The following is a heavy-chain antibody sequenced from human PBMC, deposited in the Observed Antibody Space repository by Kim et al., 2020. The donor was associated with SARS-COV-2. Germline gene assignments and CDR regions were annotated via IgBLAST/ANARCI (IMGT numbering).Heavy chain of an antibody. V-gene: IGHV4-59*01. Sequence: SETLSLTCTVSGGSISSYYWSWIRQPPGKGLEWIGYIYYSGSTNYNPSLKSRVTISVDTSKNQFSLKLSSVTAADTAVYYCARTLYSSSWYLYNWFDPWGQGTLVTVSS. CDR1: GGSISSYY. D-gene: IGHD6-13*01. CDR2: IYYSGST. CDR3: ARTLYSSSWYLYNWFDP. J-gene: IGHJ5*02.